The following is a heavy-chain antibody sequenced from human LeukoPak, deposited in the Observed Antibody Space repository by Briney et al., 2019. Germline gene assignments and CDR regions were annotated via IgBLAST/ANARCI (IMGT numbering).Heavy chain of an antibody. CDR2: IYKNGGTT. Sequence: GGSLRLSCAASGFTFSSFEMNWVRQAPGEGLEWVSYIYKNGGTTYYADSVKGRFTISRDNAKNSLYLQMNSLRAEDTAVYYCTRGAYGDYGRGYWGQGTLVTVSS. V-gene: IGHV3-48*03. CDR3: TRGAYGDYGRGY. CDR1: GFTFSSFE. J-gene: IGHJ4*02. D-gene: IGHD4-17*01.